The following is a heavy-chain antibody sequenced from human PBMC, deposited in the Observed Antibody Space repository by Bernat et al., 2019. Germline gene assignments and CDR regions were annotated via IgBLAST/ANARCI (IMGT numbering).Heavy chain of an antibody. J-gene: IGHJ4*02. CDR3: ARAGITFGGGPFRPPGVHDY. Sequence: QVQLVQSGAEVKKPGSSVKVSCKASGGTFSSYTISWVRQAPGQGLEWMGRIIPILGIANYAQKFQGRVTITADKSTSTAYMELSSLRAEDTAVYYCARAGITFGGGPFRPPGVHDYWGQGTLVTVSS. CDR1: GGTFSSYT. V-gene: IGHV1-69*02. CDR2: IIPILGIA. D-gene: IGHD3-16*01.